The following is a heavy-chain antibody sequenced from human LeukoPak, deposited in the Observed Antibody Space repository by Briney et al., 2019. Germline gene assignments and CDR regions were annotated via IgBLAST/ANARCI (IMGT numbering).Heavy chain of an antibody. CDR3: AKDLGGSATTV. CDR1: GFTFEDHV. D-gene: IGHD2-2*01. J-gene: IGHJ4*02. V-gene: IGHV3-9*01. Sequence: GGSLRLSCAASGFTFEDHVMHWVRQAPGRGLEWVSSISWSGDRMGYADAVKGRFTISRDNAKNSLFLQMNSLRVEDTALYYYAKDLGGSATTVWGQGTLVTVSS. CDR2: ISWSGDRM.